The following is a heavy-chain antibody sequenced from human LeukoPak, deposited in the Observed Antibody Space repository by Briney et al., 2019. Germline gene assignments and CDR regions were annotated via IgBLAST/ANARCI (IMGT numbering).Heavy chain of an antibody. V-gene: IGHV5-51*01. J-gene: IGHJ5*02. D-gene: IGHD2-2*01. Sequence: GESLKISCKGSGYSFTSYWIGWVRQMPGKGLEWMGIIYPGDSDTRYSPSFQGQVTISADKSISTAYLQWSSLKASDTAMYYCARRGYCSSTSCPGFDPWGQGTLVTVSS. CDR2: IYPGDSDT. CDR1: GYSFTSYW. CDR3: ARRGYCSSTSCPGFDP.